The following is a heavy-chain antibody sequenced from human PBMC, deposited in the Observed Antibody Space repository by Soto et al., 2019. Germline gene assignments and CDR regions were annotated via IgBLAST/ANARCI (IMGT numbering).Heavy chain of an antibody. V-gene: IGHV1-69*12. J-gene: IGHJ5*02. D-gene: IGHD1-26*01. CDR3: ARAPRLSGSHGQTIGWFDP. CDR2: IIPIFGTA. Sequence: QVQLVQSGAEVKKPGSSVKVSCKASGGTFSSYAISWVRQAPGQGLEWMGGIIPIFGTANYAQKFQGRVTITADESTSTAYMELSSLRSEDTAVYYCARAPRLSGSHGQTIGWFDPWGQGTLVTVSS. CDR1: GGTFSSYA.